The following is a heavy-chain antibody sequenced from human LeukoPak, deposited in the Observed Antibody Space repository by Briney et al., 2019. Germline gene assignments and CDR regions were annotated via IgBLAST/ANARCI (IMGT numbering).Heavy chain of an antibody. J-gene: IGHJ4*02. CDR2: IYPDDSDT. V-gene: IGHV5-51*01. D-gene: IGHD1-26*01. CDR1: GYSFTTHW. CDR3: ASATGSYSYFDY. Sequence: GESLKISCXASGYSFTTHWIGWVRQMPGKGLEWMGIIYPDDSDTKYSPSLQGQVTISADKSISTAFLQWSSLKASDTAMYYCASATGSYSYFDYWGPGTLVTVSS.